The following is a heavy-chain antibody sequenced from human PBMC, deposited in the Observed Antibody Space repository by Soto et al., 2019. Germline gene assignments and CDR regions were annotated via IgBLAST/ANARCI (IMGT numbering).Heavy chain of an antibody. J-gene: IGHJ2*01. CDR3: AGGPVDTAMVNGYFDL. Sequence: QVQLVQSGAEVKKPGSSVKVSCKASGGTFSSYAISWVRQAPGQGLEWMGGIIPIFGTANYAQKFQGRVTITADESTSPAYMELSSLRSEDTAVYYCAGGPVDTAMVNGYFDLWGRGTLVTVSS. D-gene: IGHD5-18*01. CDR1: GGTFSSYA. CDR2: IIPIFGTA. V-gene: IGHV1-69*01.